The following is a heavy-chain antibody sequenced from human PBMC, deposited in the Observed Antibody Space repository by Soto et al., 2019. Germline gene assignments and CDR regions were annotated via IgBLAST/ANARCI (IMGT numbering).Heavy chain of an antibody. CDR1: GYTFTSYY. Sequence: GASVKVSCKASGYTFTSYYMHWVRQAPGQGLEWMGIINPSGGSTSYAQKFQGRVTMTRDTSTSTVYMELSSLRSEDTAVYYCAREGGYDSSGYSKEEGAFDIWGQGTMVTVSS. J-gene: IGHJ3*02. D-gene: IGHD3-22*01. CDR2: INPSGGST. V-gene: IGHV1-46*01. CDR3: AREGGYDSSGYSKEEGAFDI.